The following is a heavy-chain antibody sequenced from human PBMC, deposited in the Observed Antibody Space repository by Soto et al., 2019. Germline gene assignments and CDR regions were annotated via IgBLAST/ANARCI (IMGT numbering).Heavy chain of an antibody. D-gene: IGHD2-15*01. CDR3: AREDESSGLPHDY. CDR1: GYSFTSYW. V-gene: IGHV5-51*01. CDR2: IYPGDSDT. J-gene: IGHJ4*02. Sequence: PGASEKISCNGSGYSFTSYWIGWVRQMTGKGLEWMGIIYPGDSDTRYSPSFQGQVTISADKSISTAYLQWSSLRVDDPAVSYWAREDESSGLPHDYRGKGTLGTVSS.